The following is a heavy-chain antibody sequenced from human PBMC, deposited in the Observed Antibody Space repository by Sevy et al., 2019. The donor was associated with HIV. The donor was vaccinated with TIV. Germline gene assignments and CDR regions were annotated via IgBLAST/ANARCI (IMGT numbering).Heavy chain of an antibody. Sequence: GGSLRLSCAASGFTFDDYAMHWVRQAPGKGLEWVSGINWKSDSIGYADSVKGRFTISRDNAKNSLYLQMNSLGAEDTALYYCAKDSDQHYYDTRGLDAFDFWGQGTMVTVSS. J-gene: IGHJ3*01. V-gene: IGHV3-9*01. D-gene: IGHD3-22*01. CDR3: AKDSDQHYYDTRGLDAFDF. CDR2: INWKSDSI. CDR1: GFTFDDYA.